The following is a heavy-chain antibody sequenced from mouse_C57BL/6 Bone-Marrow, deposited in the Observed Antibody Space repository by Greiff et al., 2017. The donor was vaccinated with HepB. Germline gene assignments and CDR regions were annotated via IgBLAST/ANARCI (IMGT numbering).Heavy chain of an antibody. CDR1: GYAFSSYW. CDR3: ARPAQATVDY. D-gene: IGHD3-2*02. Sequence: VQLVESGAELVKPGASVKISCKASGYAFSSYWMNWVKQRPGKGLEWIGQIYPGDGDTNYNGKFKGKATLTADKSSSTAYMQLSSLTSEDSAVYFCARPAQATVDYWGQGTTLTVSS. J-gene: IGHJ2*01. CDR2: IYPGDGDT. V-gene: IGHV1-80*01.